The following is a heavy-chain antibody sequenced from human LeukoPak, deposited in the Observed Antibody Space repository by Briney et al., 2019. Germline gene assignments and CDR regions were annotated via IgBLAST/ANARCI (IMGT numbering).Heavy chain of an antibody. CDR2: ISGSGGST. D-gene: IGHD3-3*01. CDR1: GFTFSSYA. J-gene: IGHJ4*02. CDR3: AKVQYYDFWSGYYEGNYFDY. V-gene: IGHV3-23*01. Sequence: PGGSLRLSCAASGFTFSSYAMSWVRQAPGKGLEWVSAISGSGGSTYYADSVKGRFTISRDNSKNTLYLQMNSLRAEDTAVYYCAKVQYYDFWSGYYEGNYFDYWGQGTLVTVSS.